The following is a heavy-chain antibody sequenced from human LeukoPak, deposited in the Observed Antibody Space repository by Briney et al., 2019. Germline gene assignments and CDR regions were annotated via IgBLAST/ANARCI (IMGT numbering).Heavy chain of an antibody. D-gene: IGHD6-13*01. Sequence: SETLSLTCAVYGGSFSGYYWSWIRQPPGKGLEWIGEINHSGSTNYNPSLKSRVTISVDTSKNQFSLKLSSVTAADTAVYYCARRHSSSGYGFDYWGQGTLVTVSS. V-gene: IGHV4-34*01. CDR2: INHSGST. J-gene: IGHJ4*02. CDR1: GGSFSGYY. CDR3: ARRHSSSGYGFDY.